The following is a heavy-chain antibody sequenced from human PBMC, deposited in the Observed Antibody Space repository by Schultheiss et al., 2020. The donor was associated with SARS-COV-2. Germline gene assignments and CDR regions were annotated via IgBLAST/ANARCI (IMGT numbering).Heavy chain of an antibody. V-gene: IGHV3-9*01. J-gene: IGHJ5*02. Sequence: SLKISCAASGFTFDDYAMHWVRQAPGKGLEWVSGISWNSGSIGYADSVKGRFTISRDNAKNSLYLQMNSLRAEDTAVYYCARDRIAARPSSSGSIQISWFDPWGQGTLVTVSS. CDR2: ISWNSGSI. D-gene: IGHD6-6*01. CDR1: GFTFDDYA. CDR3: ARDRIAARPSSSGSIQISWFDP.